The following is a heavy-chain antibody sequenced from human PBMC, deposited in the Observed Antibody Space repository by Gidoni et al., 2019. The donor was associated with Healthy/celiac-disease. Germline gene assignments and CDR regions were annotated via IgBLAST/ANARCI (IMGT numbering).Heavy chain of an antibody. CDR3: ARLLQEPGILDP. V-gene: IGHV4-39*01. Sequence: QLQLQESGPGLVKPSETLSLTCTVSGGSLSSSSYYWGWIRQPPGKGLEWIGSIYYSGSTYYNPSLKSRVTISVETSKNQFSLKLSSVTAADTAVYYCARLLQEPGILDPWGQGTLVTVSS. J-gene: IGHJ5*02. D-gene: IGHD3-3*01. CDR2: IYYSGST. CDR1: GGSLSSSSYY.